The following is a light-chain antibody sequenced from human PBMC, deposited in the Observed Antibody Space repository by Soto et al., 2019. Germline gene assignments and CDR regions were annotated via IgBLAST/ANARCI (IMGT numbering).Light chain of an antibody. J-gene: IGKJ1*01. V-gene: IGKV3-15*01. CDR2: HAY. CDR3: KQYNNWPRT. CDR1: QSVSSN. Sequence: VMTQSPATLSVSPGERAALSCRASQSVSSNLAWYQQKPGQAPRLLIYHAYTRATAVQARFTASGSGTEFTLTISSLQSEDFAVYYCKQYNNWPRTFGQGTKVDIK.